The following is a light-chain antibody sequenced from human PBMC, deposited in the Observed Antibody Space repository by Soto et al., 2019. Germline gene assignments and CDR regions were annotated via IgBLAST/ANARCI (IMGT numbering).Light chain of an antibody. CDR3: QQYDNLPPFT. J-gene: IGKJ5*01. Sequence: DIQMTDSPSSLSASAGDRVTITCQASQDINNYLNWYQQKPGKAPKLLIYDASNLETGVPSRFSGSGSGTDFTFTISSLQPEDIATYHCQQYDNLPPFTFGQVTRLEIK. CDR2: DAS. CDR1: QDINNY. V-gene: IGKV1-33*01.